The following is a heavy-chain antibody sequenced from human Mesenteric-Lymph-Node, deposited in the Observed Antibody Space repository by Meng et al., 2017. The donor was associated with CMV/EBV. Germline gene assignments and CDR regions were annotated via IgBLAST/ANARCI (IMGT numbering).Heavy chain of an antibody. D-gene: IGHD3-3*02. CDR2: IYSGGST. CDR3: ARHSPIDPRFYFDS. J-gene: IGHJ4*02. CDR1: GFTVSSNY. Sequence: GGSLRLSCAASGFTVSSNYMSWVRQAPGKGLEWVSVIYSGGSTYYADSVKGRFTISRDNSKNIVFLQMTSLRAEDTAVYYCARHSPIDPRFYFDSWGQGTLVTVSS. V-gene: IGHV3-53*01.